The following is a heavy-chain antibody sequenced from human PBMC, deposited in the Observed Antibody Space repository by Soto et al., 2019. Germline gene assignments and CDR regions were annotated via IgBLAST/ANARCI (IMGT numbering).Heavy chain of an antibody. CDR3: AKDLLHGSGTFDY. D-gene: IGHD3-10*01. J-gene: IGHJ4*02. Sequence: PGGSLRLSCAASGVTFSSYAMSWVRQAPGKGLEWVSAISGSGGSTYYADSVKGRFTISRDNSKNTLYLQMSSLRAEDTAVYYCAKDLLHGSGTFDYWGQGTLVTVSS. V-gene: IGHV3-23*01. CDR2: ISGSGGST. CDR1: GVTFSSYA.